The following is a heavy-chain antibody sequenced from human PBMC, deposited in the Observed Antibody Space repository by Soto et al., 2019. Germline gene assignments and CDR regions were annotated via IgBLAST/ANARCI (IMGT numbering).Heavy chain of an antibody. V-gene: IGHV4-30-2*01. CDR2: IYPTGKT. D-gene: IGHD3-16*01. J-gene: IGHJ6*02. CDR3: ARAPPGPAPRWGV. CDR1: NGSISSGGYS. Sequence: LSLTRTVSNGSISSGGYSWSWIRQTPGKGLEWIGYIYPTGKTYYNPSLKNRATLSIDTSQNQFSLQLTSVTAADTAVYYCARAPPGPAPRWGVWGHGTTVTVSS.